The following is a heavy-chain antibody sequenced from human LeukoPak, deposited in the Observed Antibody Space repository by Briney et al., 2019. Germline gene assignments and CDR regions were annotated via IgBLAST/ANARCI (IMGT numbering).Heavy chain of an antibody. J-gene: IGHJ4*02. CDR3: AKADRTIVVVMVDY. CDR2: VSNSGGST. V-gene: IGHV3-23*01. D-gene: IGHD3-22*01. Sequence: PGGSLRLSCAASGFTFSSYAMSWVRQAPGKGLEWVSGVSNSGGSTYYADSVKGRFTISRDNSKNTLYLQMNSLRAEDTAVYYCAKADRTIVVVMVDYWGQGTLVTVSS. CDR1: GFTFSSYA.